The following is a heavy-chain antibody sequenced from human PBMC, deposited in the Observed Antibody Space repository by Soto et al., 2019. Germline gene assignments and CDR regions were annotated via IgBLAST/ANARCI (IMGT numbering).Heavy chain of an antibody. CDR2: IDWDDDK. CDR1: GFSLSTSGMC. Sequence: SGPTLVNPTQTLTLTCTFSGFSLSTSGMCVRWIRQPPGKALEWLARIDWDDDKYYSTSLKTRLTISKDTSKNQVVLTMTNMDPVDTATYYCARTPLGYCSGGSCQIFDYWGQGTLVTVSS. D-gene: IGHD2-15*01. V-gene: IGHV2-70*11. CDR3: ARTPLGYCSGGSCQIFDY. J-gene: IGHJ4*02.